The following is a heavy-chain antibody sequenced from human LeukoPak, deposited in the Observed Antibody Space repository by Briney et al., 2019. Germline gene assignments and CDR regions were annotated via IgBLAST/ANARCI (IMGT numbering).Heavy chain of an antibody. CDR1: GFTFSSYA. CDR2: IRSKAYGATT. V-gene: IGHV3-49*04. D-gene: IGHD1-26*01. J-gene: IGHJ3*02. Sequence: GRSLRLSCAASGFTFSSYAMHWVRQAPGKGLEWVGFIRSKAYGATTEYAASLRDRFTISRDDSKSIAYLQVNSLKTEDTAVYYCTRILLKWELPGSDAFDIWGEGTMVTVSS. CDR3: TRILLKWELPGSDAFDI.